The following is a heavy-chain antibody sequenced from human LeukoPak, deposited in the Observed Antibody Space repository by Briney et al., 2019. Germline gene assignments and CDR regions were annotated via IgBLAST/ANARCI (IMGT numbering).Heavy chain of an antibody. Sequence: GGSLRLSCAASGFTFDDYAMSWVRQAPGKGLEWVSAISGSGGSTYYADSVKGRFTISRDNSKNTLYLQMNSLRAEDTAVYYCAKDRGSPGGITMIVVDLYFDYWGQGTLVTVSS. J-gene: IGHJ4*02. CDR1: GFTFDDYA. D-gene: IGHD3-22*01. CDR3: AKDRGSPGGITMIVVDLYFDY. V-gene: IGHV3-23*01. CDR2: ISGSGGST.